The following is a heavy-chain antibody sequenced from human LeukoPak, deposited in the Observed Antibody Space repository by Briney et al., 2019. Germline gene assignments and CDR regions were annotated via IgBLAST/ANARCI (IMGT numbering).Heavy chain of an antibody. V-gene: IGHV3-74*01. CDR1: GFTFSSYW. D-gene: IGHD4-17*01. J-gene: IGHJ3*02. CDR2: INSDGSDT. CDR3: ARVDYGDYVAAVDI. Sequence: PGGSLRLSCAASGFTFSSYWMHWVRQAPGKGLVWVSRINSDGSDTSYADSVKGRFTISRDNAKNTLYLQMNSLRVEDTAVYHCARVDYGDYVAAVDIWGQGTMVTVFS.